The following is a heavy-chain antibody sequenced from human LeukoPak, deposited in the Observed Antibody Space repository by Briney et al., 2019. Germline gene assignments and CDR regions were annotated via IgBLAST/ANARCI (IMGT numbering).Heavy chain of an antibody. CDR3: ARLRRVGATPFDY. CDR2: IYHSGST. Sequence: PSETLSLTCTVSGGSISSSSYYWGWIRQPPGKGLEWIGSIYHSGSTYYNPSLKSRVTISVDTSKNQFSLKLSSVTAADTAVYYCARLRRVGATPFDYWGQGTLVTVSS. CDR1: GGSISSSSYY. V-gene: IGHV4-39*07. J-gene: IGHJ4*02. D-gene: IGHD1-26*01.